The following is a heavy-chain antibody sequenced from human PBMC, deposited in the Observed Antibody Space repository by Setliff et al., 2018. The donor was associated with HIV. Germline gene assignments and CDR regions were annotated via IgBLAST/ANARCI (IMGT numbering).Heavy chain of an antibody. V-gene: IGHV4-4*09. CDR2: IYTSRGT. Sequence: PLETLSLTCTVSGGSISGYHWNWLRQTPGKGLEWIGYIYTSRGTNYNHSLRTRVIISVDTSNQFSLKLSSVTAADAAVYYCARSPSYRSSWEYYFDYWGQGILVTVSS. CDR3: ARSPSYRSSWEYYFDY. D-gene: IGHD6-13*01. J-gene: IGHJ4*02. CDR1: GGSISGYH.